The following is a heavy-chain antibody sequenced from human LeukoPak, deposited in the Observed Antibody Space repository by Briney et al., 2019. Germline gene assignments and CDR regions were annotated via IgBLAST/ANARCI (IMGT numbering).Heavy chain of an antibody. V-gene: IGHV3-30-3*02. CDR3: TKSGIAAAGSLVYFDY. CDR2: ISYDGSNK. Sequence: GGSLRLSCAASGFTFSSYAMHWVRQAPGKGLEWVAVISYDGSNKYYADSVKGRFTISRDNSKNTLYLQMNSLRAEDTAVYYCTKSGIAAAGSLVYFDYWGQGTLVTASS. J-gene: IGHJ4*02. D-gene: IGHD6-13*01. CDR1: GFTFSSYA.